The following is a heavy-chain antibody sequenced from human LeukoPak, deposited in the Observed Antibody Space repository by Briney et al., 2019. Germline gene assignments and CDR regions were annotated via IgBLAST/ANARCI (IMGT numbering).Heavy chain of an antibody. D-gene: IGHD3-16*01. CDR3: IRDLFDDYSLDY. Sequence: QPGGSLRLSCAASGFTFSSYWMHWVRQAPGKGLAWVSRISIDGSITSYADSVKGRFTISRDNARNSLYLQMNSLRVEDTAVYYCIRDLFDDYSLDYWGQGTLVTVSS. CDR2: ISIDGSIT. V-gene: IGHV3-74*01. CDR1: GFTFSSYW. J-gene: IGHJ4*02.